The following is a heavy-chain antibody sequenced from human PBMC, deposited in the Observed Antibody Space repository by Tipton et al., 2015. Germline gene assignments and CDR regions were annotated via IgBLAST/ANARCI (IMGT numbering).Heavy chain of an antibody. CDR2: ISSGSSYT. D-gene: IGHD3-22*01. V-gene: IGHV3-21*01. CDR1: GFDFTSYS. Sequence: SLRLSCAASGFDFTSYSMNWLRQAPGKGLEWVSSISSGSSYTYYADSVKGRFTVSRDNARSSLFLQMNSLRAEDTAVYYCARISGYYFDYWGQGTLVTVSS. CDR3: ARISGYYFDY. J-gene: IGHJ4*02.